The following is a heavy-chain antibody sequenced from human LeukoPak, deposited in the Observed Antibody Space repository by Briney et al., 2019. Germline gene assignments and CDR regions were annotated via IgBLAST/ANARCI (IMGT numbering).Heavy chain of an antibody. J-gene: IGHJ5*02. CDR1: GFTFDDYA. D-gene: IGHD6-13*01. Sequence: GGSLRLSCVASGFTFDDYAMHWVRQAPGKGLEWVSGISWNSGSIGYADSVKGRFTISRDNAKNSLYLQMNSLRAEDTALYYCAKGPRSGYSSTPGFDPWGQGTLVTVSS. CDR3: AKGPRSGYSSTPGFDP. V-gene: IGHV3-9*01. CDR2: ISWNSGSI.